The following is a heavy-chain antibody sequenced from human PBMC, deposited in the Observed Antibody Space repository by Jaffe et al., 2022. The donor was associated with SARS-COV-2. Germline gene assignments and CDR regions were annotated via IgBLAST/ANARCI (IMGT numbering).Heavy chain of an antibody. J-gene: IGHJ3*02. CDR2: IYYSGST. CDR3: ARPLRDSSGYCGAFDI. Sequence: QLQLQESGPGLVKPSETLSLTCTVSGGSISSSSYYWGWIRQPPGKGLEWIGSIYYSGSTYYNPSLKSRVTISVDTSKNQFSLKLSSVTAADTAVYYCARPLRDSSGYCGAFDIWGQGTMVTVSS. CDR1: GGSISSSSYY. V-gene: IGHV4-39*01. D-gene: IGHD3-22*01.